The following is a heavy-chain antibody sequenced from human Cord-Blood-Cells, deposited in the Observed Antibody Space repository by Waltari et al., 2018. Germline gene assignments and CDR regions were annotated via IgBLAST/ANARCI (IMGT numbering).Heavy chain of an antibody. CDR3: AHSVVNWGAVGFDY. CDR1: GFSLSTSGVG. CDR2: IYWNDDK. Sequence: QITLKESGPTLVKPTQTLTLTCTFSGFSLSTSGVGVGWIRQPPGKALEWLALIYWNDDKRYSPSLKSMLTITKDTSKNQVVLTMTNMDPVDTATYYCAHSVVNWGAVGFDYWGQGTLVTVSS. V-gene: IGHV2-5*01. J-gene: IGHJ4*02. D-gene: IGHD7-27*01.